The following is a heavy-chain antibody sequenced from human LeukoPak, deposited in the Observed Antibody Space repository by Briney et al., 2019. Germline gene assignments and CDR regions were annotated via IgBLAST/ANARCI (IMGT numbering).Heavy chain of an antibody. CDR2: MKPNSGNT. CDR3: AWYSGSSNRAHDY. CDR1: GYTFTSYD. D-gene: IGHD1-26*01. Sequence: ASVKVSCKASGYTFTSYDINWVRQATGQGLEWMGWMKPNSGNTGSAQKLQGRVTMTRNTSISTAYMELSSLRSAHTAVYYCAWYSGSSNRAHDYWGQGTLVTVSS. J-gene: IGHJ4*02. V-gene: IGHV1-8*01.